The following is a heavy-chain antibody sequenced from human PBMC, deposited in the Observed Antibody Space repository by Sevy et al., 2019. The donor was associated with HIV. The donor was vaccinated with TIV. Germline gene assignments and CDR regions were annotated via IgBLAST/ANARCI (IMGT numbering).Heavy chain of an antibody. Sequence: ASVKVSCKASGYTFTSYYMHWVRQAPGQGLEWMGIINPSGGSTSYAQKFQGRVTMTRDTSTSTVYMELSSLRSEDTAVYYCARDIAVAGSGEEYYFDYWGQGTLVTVSS. CDR1: GYTFTSYY. CDR3: ARDIAVAGSGEEYYFDY. D-gene: IGHD6-19*01. V-gene: IGHV1-46*03. CDR2: INPSGGST. J-gene: IGHJ4*02.